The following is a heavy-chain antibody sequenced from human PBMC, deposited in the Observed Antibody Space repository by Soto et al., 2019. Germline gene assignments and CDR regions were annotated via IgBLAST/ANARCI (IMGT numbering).Heavy chain of an antibody. Sequence: GGSLRLSCAASGFTFSSYAMHWVRQAPGKGLEWVAVISYDGSNKYYADSVKGRFTISRDNSKNTLYLQMNSLRAEDTAVYYCARDRFEYSSGWQRFDYWGQGTLVTVSS. CDR3: ARDRFEYSSGWQRFDY. CDR1: GFTFSSYA. J-gene: IGHJ4*02. D-gene: IGHD6-19*01. V-gene: IGHV3-30-3*01. CDR2: ISYDGSNK.